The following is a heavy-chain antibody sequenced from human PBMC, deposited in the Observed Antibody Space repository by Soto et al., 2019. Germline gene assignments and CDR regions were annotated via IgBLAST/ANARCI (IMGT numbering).Heavy chain of an antibody. Sequence: GGSLRLSCTASGFTFGDYAMSWFRQAPGKGLEWVGFIRSKAYGGTTEYAASVKGRFTISRDDSKSIAYLQMNSLKTEDTAVYYCTRARAYDFWSGYYYWFDPWGQGTLVTVSS. CDR3: TRARAYDFWSGYYYWFDP. CDR2: IRSKAYGGTT. V-gene: IGHV3-49*03. CDR1: GFTFGDYA. J-gene: IGHJ5*02. D-gene: IGHD3-3*01.